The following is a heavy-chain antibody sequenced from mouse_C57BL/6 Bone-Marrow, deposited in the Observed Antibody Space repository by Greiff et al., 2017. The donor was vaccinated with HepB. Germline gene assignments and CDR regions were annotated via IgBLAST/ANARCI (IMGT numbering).Heavy chain of an antibody. CDR2: IDPNSGGT. D-gene: IGHD1-1*01. Sequence: QVQLKQPGAELVKPGASVKLSCKASGYTFTSYWMHWVKQRPGRGLEWIGRIDPNSGGTKYNEKFKSKATLTVDKPSSTAYMQLSSLTSEDSAVYYCAREFITTVVARAMDYWGQGTSVTVSS. CDR1: GYTFTSYW. CDR3: AREFITTVVARAMDY. V-gene: IGHV1-72*01. J-gene: IGHJ4*01.